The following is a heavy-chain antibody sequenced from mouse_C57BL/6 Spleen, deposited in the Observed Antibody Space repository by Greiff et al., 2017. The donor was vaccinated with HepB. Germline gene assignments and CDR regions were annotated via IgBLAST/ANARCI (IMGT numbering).Heavy chain of an antibody. V-gene: IGHV5-4*01. CDR3: AREERWLLGAMDY. Sequence: DVQLVESGGGLVKPGGSLKLSCAASGFTFSSYAMSWVRQTPEKRLEWVATISDGGSYTYYPDNVKGRFTISRDNAKNNLYLQMSHLKSEDTAMYYCAREERWLLGAMDYWGQGTSVTVSS. CDR1: GFTFSSYA. J-gene: IGHJ4*01. D-gene: IGHD2-3*01. CDR2: ISDGGSYT.